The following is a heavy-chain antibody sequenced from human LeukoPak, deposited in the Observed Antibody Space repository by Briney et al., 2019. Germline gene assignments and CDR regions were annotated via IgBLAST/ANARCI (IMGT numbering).Heavy chain of an antibody. V-gene: IGHV3-74*01. CDR1: GFTFSSYW. CDR3: ARGGVRYFNAMDV. CDR2: INSDESST. J-gene: IGHJ6*04. D-gene: IGHD3-9*01. Sequence: GGSLGLSCAASGFTFSSYWIHWVRQAPGKGLVWVSRINSDESSTGYADSVKGRFTISRDNAKNTLYLQMNSLSAEDTAVYYCARGGVRYFNAMDVWGKGTTVTVSS.